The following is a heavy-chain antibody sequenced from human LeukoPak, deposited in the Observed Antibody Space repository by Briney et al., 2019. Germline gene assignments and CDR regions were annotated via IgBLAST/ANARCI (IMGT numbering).Heavy chain of an antibody. Sequence: SETLSLTCTVSGGSISRYYWSWIRQPPGKGLEWIGYIYYSGSTNYNPSLKSRVTISVDTSKNQFSLKLSSVTAADTAVYYCARTGSSWPLSNYYYMYVWGKGTTVTVSS. V-gene: IGHV4-59*08. CDR2: IYYSGST. CDR3: ARTGSSWPLSNYYYMYV. CDR1: GGSISRYY. D-gene: IGHD6-13*01. J-gene: IGHJ6*03.